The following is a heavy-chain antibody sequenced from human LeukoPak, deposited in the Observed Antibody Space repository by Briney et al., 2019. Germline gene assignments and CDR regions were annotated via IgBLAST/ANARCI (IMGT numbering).Heavy chain of an antibody. Sequence: ASVKVSCKASGYTFTSYGISWVRQAPGQGLEWMGWISAYNGNTDYAQKLQGRVTMTTDTSTSTAYMELSSLRSEDTAVYYCARGGVEMATNYLPNFDYWGQGTLVTVSS. D-gene: IGHD5-12*01. CDR3: ARGGVEMATNYLPNFDY. CDR2: ISAYNGNT. J-gene: IGHJ4*02. CDR1: GYTFTSYG. V-gene: IGHV1-18*01.